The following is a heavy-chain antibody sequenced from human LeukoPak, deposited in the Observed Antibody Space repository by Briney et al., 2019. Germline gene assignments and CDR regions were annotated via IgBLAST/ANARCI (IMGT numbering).Heavy chain of an antibody. V-gene: IGHV1-18*01. CDR3: ARSALIAAADPADY. J-gene: IGHJ4*02. CDR2: ISAYNGNT. CDR1: GYTFTSYG. D-gene: IGHD6-13*01. Sequence: VASVKVSCKASGYTFTSYGISWVRQAPGQGLEWMGWISAYNGNTNYAQKLQGRVTMTTDTSTSTAYMELRSLRSDDTAVYYCARSALIAAADPADYWGQGTLVTVSS.